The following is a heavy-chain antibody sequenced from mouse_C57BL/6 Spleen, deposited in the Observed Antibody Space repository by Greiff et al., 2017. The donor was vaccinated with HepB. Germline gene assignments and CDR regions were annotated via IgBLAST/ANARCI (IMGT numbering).Heavy chain of an antibody. Sequence: QVQLQQPGAELVMPGASVKLSCRASGYTFTSYWMHWVKQRPGQGLEWIGEIDPSDSYTNYNQKFKGKSTLTVDKSSSTAYMQLSSLTSEDSAVYYCARWGFDYDGSPRYFDVWGTGTTVTVSS. D-gene: IGHD2-4*01. CDR2: IDPSDSYT. J-gene: IGHJ1*03. V-gene: IGHV1-69*01. CDR1: GYTFTSYW. CDR3: ARWGFDYDGSPRYFDV.